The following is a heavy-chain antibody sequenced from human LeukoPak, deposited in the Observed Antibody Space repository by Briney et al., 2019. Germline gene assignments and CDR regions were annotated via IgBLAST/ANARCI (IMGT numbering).Heavy chain of an antibody. CDR2: ISYDGSNK. J-gene: IGHJ4*02. V-gene: IGHV3-30*18. D-gene: IGHD3-22*01. CDR1: GFTFSSYG. Sequence: GGSLRLSCAASGFTFSSYGMHWVRQAPGKGLEWVAVISYDGSNKYYADSVKGRFTISRDNSKNTLYLQMNSLRAEDTAVYYCAKGRTRDYYDSSGYFVDYWGQGTLVTVSS. CDR3: AKGRTRDYYDSSGYFVDY.